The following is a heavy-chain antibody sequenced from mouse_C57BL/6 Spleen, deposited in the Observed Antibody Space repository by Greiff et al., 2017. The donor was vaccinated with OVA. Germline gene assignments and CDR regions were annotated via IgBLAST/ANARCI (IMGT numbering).Heavy chain of an antibody. CDR2: IYPGDGDT. CDR3: ARRTVVATDYAMDY. J-gene: IGHJ4*01. CDR1: GYAFSSYW. Sequence: VQLQESGAELVKPGASVKISCKASGYAFSSYWMNWVKQRPGKGLEWIGQIYPGDGDTNYNGKFKGKATLTADKSSSTAYMQLNSLTSEDSAVYFCARRTVVATDYAMDYWGQGTSVTVSA. V-gene: IGHV1-80*01. D-gene: IGHD1-1*01.